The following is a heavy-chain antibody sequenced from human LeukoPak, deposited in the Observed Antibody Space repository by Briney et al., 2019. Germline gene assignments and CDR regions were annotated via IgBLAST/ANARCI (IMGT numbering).Heavy chain of an antibody. J-gene: IGHJ4*02. D-gene: IGHD1-26*01. V-gene: IGHV1-69*05. CDR1: GGTFSSYA. CDR2: IIPIFGTA. CDR3: ARSGASGALYYFDY. Sequence: ASVKVSCKASGGTFSSYAISWVRQAPGQGLERMGGIIPIFGTANYAQKFQGRVTITTDESTSTAYMELSSLRSEDTAVYYCARSGASGALYYFDYWAREPWSPSPQ.